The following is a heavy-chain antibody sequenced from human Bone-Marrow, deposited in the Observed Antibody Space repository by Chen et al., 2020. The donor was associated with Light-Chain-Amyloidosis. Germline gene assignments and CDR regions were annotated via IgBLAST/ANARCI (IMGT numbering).Heavy chain of an antibody. Sequence: EVQLEQSGPEVNKPGESLKISCKGSGYTFPNYWIGWVRQMPGKGLEWMGVSYPDDADARDSPSFEGQVTISADKSITTAYLQWRSLKASDTAMYYCARRRDGYNFDYWGQGTLVTVSS. V-gene: IGHV5-51*01. CDR1: GYTFPNYW. CDR3: ARRRDGYNFDY. D-gene: IGHD5-12*01. J-gene: IGHJ4*02. CDR2: SYPDDADA.